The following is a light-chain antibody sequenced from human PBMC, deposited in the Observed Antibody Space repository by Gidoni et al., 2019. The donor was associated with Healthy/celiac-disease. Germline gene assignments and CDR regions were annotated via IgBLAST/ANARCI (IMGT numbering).Light chain of an antibody. V-gene: IGLV1-40*01. CDR2: SNS. CDR1: SSNIGAGYD. CDR3: QSYDSRLSGWV. J-gene: IGLJ3*02. Sequence: SVLTQPPSVSGAPGQRVTISCTGSSSNIGAGYDVHWYQQFPGTAPKLLIYSNSNRPSGVPDRFSGSKSGTSASLAITGLQAEDEADYYCQSYDSRLSGWVFGGGTKLTVL.